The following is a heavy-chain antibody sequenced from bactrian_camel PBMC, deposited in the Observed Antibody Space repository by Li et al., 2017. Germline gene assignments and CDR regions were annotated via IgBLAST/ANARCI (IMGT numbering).Heavy chain of an antibody. CDR2: IDSDRET. CDR1: TGTFRSAC. Sequence: QVQLVESGGGSVQAGGSLRLSCAASTGTFRSACMGWIRQVSGKEREGVASIDSDRETTYADSVKGRYTISRDNAKNIFYLQMNSLKPDDTAMYYCAAERGDSCSFYTNAVSDDWSYWGHGTQVTVS. J-gene: IGHJ4*01. CDR3: AAERGDSCSFYTNAVSDDWSY. V-gene: IGHV3S53*01. D-gene: IGHD8*01.